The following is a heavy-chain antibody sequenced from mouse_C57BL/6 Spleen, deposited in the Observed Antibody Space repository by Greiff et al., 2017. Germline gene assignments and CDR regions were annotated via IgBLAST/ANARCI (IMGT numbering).Heavy chain of an antibody. Sequence: QVQLQQPGAELVRPGTSVKLSCKASGYTFTSYWMHWVKQRPGQGLEWIGVIDPSDSYTNYNQKFKGKATLTVDTSSSTAYMQLSSLTSEDSAVXYCASDDYDVVDDWGQGTTLTVSS. V-gene: IGHV1-59*01. CDR1: GYTFTSYW. CDR2: IDPSDSYT. D-gene: IGHD2-4*01. CDR3: ASDDYDVVDD. J-gene: IGHJ2*01.